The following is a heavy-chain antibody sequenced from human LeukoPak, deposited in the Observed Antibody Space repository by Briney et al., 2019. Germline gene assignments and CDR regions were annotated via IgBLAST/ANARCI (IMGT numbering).Heavy chain of an antibody. V-gene: IGHV3-74*01. CDR2: INSDGSST. J-gene: IGHJ4*02. CDR1: GFTFSSYW. D-gene: IGHD1-14*01. Sequence: GGSLRLSCAASGFTFSSYWMHWVRQAPGKGLVWVSRINSDGSSTTYADSVKGRFTISRDNAKNTLFLQMNSLRAEDTAVYYCVREPQAEYYFDYWGQGTLVTVSS. CDR3: VREPQAEYYFDY.